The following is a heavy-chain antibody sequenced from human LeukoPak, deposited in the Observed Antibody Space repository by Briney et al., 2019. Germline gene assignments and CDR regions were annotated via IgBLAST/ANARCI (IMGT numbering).Heavy chain of an antibody. CDR1: GGSVSSGSYY. Sequence: PSETLSLTCTVSGGSVSSGSYYWSWIRQPPGKGLEWIGYIYYSGSTNYNPSLKSRVTISVDTSKNQFSLKLSSVTAADTAVYYCARVDGYCSSTSCLSLRGHRYNWFDPWGQGTLVTVSS. D-gene: IGHD2-2*03. V-gene: IGHV4-61*01. CDR3: ARVDGYCSSTSCLSLRGHRYNWFDP. J-gene: IGHJ5*02. CDR2: IYYSGST.